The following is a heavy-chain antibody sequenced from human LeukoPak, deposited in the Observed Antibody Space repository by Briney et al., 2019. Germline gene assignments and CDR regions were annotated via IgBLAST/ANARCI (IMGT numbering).Heavy chain of an antibody. Sequence: PGGSLRLSCAASGFTFSSYGMHWVRQAPGKGLEWVAFIRYDGSNKYYADSVKGRFTISRDNSKNTLYLQMNSLRAEDTAVYYCGKDIFVYSGSPFDYWGQGTLVTVSS. CDR1: GFTFSSYG. D-gene: IGHD1-26*01. J-gene: IGHJ4*02. CDR2: IRYDGSNK. CDR3: GKDIFVYSGSPFDY. V-gene: IGHV3-30*02.